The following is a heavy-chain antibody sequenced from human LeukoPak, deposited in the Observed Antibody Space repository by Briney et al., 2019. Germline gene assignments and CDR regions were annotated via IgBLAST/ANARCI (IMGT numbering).Heavy chain of an antibody. Sequence: GASVKVPCKASGGTFSSYAISWVRQAPGQGLEWMGRIIPILGIANYAQKFQGRVTITADKSTSTAYMELSSLRSEDTAVYYCARDLGYSGYSTTRGYFDYWGQGTLVTVSS. CDR1: GGTFSSYA. J-gene: IGHJ4*02. D-gene: IGHD5-12*01. CDR2: IIPILGIA. CDR3: ARDLGYSGYSTTRGYFDY. V-gene: IGHV1-69*04.